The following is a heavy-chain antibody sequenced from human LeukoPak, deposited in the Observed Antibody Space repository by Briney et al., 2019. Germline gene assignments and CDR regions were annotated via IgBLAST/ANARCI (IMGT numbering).Heavy chain of an antibody. CDR3: ARASTTVPNLLDY. V-gene: IGHV3-21*01. Sequence: GGSLRLSCAASGFTFSSYSMNWVRQAPGKGLEWVSSISSSSTYADSVKGRFTISRDSAKNSLYLQMNSLRAEDTAVYYCARASTTVPNLLDYWGQGTLVTVSS. J-gene: IGHJ4*02. CDR1: GFTFSSYS. CDR2: ISSSST. D-gene: IGHD4-17*01.